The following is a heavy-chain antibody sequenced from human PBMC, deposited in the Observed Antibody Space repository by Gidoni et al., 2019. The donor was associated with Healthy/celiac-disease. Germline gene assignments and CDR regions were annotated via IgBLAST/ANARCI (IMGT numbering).Heavy chain of an antibody. CDR2: ISRSSTYI. J-gene: IGHJ2*01. Sequence: EVQLVESGGGLVKPGGSLRLSCAASGFPFSTYTMHWVRQAPGKGLEWGSSISRSSTYIYYADSRRGRFTISRDNAKSSLYLQMNSLRAEDTAVYYCASSWAYCGDDCYSPWYFDLWGRGTLVTVSS. CDR1: GFPFSTYT. D-gene: IGHD2-21*02. V-gene: IGHV3-21*01. CDR3: ASSWAYCGDDCYSPWYFDL.